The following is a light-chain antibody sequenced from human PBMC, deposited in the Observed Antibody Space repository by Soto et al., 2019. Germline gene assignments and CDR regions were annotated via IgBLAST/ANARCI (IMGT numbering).Light chain of an antibody. J-gene: IGKJ1*01. CDR2: GAS. Sequence: ESVLTQSPGTLSLSPGERATLSCRASQSVSSNYLAWYQQKPGQAPRLLIYGASTRATGIPDRFSGSGSGTDFTLTISRLEPEDSAVYYCQQYGSPPTWTLAHGTQVDIK. CDR3: QQYGSPPTWT. CDR1: QSVSSNY. V-gene: IGKV3-20*01.